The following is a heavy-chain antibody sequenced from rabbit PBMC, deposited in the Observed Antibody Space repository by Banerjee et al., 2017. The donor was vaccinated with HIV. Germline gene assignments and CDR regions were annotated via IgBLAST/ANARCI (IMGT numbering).Heavy chain of an antibody. D-gene: IGHD4-2*01. CDR2: IDAGSGST. CDR3: ARRDTTYGGGALDP. J-gene: IGHJ2*01. CDR1: GFSFSGSYW. V-gene: IGHV1S40*01. Sequence: QSLEESGGDLVKPGASLTLTCTASGFSFSGSYWICWVRQAPGKGLEWIACIDAGSGSTYYASWAKGRFTISKTSSTTVTLQMTSLTAADTATYFCARRDTTYGGGALDPWGPGTLVTVS.